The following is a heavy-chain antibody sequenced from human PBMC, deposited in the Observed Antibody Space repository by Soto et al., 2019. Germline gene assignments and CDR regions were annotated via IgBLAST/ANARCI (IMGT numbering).Heavy chain of an antibody. V-gene: IGHV4-34*01. CDR1: GGSFSGYY. Sequence: PSETLSLTCAVYGGSFSGYYWSWIRQPPGKGLEWIGEINHSGSTNYNPSLKSRVTISVDTSKNQFSLKLSSVTAADTAVYYCARGRGRWLRLISGDNWFDPWGQGTLVTVSS. CDR3: ARGRGRWLRLISGDNWFDP. CDR2: INHSGST. J-gene: IGHJ5*02. D-gene: IGHD5-12*01.